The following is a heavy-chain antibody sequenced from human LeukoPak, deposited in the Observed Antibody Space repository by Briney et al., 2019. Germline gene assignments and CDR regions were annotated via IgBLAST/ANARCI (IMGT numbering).Heavy chain of an antibody. Sequence: SETLSLTCAVYGGSFSGYYWSWIRQPPGKGLEWIGEINHSGSTNYNPSLKSRVTISVDTSKNQFSLKLSSVTAADTAVYYCARGRRHNWNYVSLGYYFDYRGQGTLVTVSS. D-gene: IGHD1-7*01. CDR2: INHSGST. CDR1: GGSFSGYY. J-gene: IGHJ4*02. CDR3: ARGRRHNWNYVSLGYYFDY. V-gene: IGHV4-34*01.